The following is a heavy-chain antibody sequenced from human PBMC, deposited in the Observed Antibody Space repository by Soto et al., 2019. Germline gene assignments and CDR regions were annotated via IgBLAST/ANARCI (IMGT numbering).Heavy chain of an antibody. D-gene: IGHD2-2*01. CDR3: ARTYVTDIVVVRAAQDYMDV. J-gene: IGHJ6*02. CDR2: LYYSGST. Sequence: ASETLSLTCTVSGGSIISSNYYWGWIRQPPGKGLEWIGSLYYSGSTYYNPSLKSRVTTSVDTSKNQFSLKLSSVTAADTAVYYCARTYVTDIVVVRAAQDYMDVRGQGSTVTGS. CDR1: GGSIISSNYY. V-gene: IGHV4-39*01.